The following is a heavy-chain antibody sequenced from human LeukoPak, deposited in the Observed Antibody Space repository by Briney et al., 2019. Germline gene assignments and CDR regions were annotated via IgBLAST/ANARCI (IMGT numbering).Heavy chain of an antibody. CDR2: IKSKTDGGTT. D-gene: IGHD1-7*01. CDR1: GFTFSNAW. Sequence: GGSLRLSCAASGFTFSNAWMSWVRQAPGKGLEWVGRIKSKTDGGTTDYAAPVKGRFTISRDDSKNTLYLQMNSLKTEDTAVYCCSTDLVLTGTALLAWGQGTLVTVSS. V-gene: IGHV3-15*01. J-gene: IGHJ4*02. CDR3: STDLVLTGTALLA.